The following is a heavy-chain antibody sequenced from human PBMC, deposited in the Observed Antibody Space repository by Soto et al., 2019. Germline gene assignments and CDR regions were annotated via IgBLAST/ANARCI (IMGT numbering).Heavy chain of an antibody. CDR3: VRDRGYSGYTY. CDR2: ITSSSSNFT. J-gene: IGHJ4*02. V-gene: IGHV3-11*06. Sequence: DLVESGGGLVKPGGSLRLSCAASGFAFSDYYMSWIRQAPGKGLEWVAYITSSSSNFTNYADSVKGRFTISRDNAKNSVYLQMNSLTAEDTAVYYCVRDRGYSGYTYWGQGTLVTVSA. D-gene: IGHD5-12*01. CDR1: GFAFSDYY.